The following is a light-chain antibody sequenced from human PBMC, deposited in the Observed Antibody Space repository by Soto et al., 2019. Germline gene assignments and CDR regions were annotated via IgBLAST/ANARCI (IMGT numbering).Light chain of an antibody. V-gene: IGKV3-20*01. CDR3: QQFGSSLGFT. CDR1: QSINSRY. J-gene: IGKJ3*01. CDR2: GAS. Sequence: EIVLTQSPGTLSLSPGERATLSCRASQSINSRYLAWYQQKPGQAPRLLIYGASSRATGIPDRFSGSGSGTDFTLTISRLGPEDFAVYYCQQFGSSLGFTFGPGTKVDIK.